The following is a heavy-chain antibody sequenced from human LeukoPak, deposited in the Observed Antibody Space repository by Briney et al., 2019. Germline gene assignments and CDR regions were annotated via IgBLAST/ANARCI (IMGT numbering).Heavy chain of an antibody. V-gene: IGHV4-59*01. CDR2: MYYSGST. D-gene: IGHD6-13*01. CDR3: ARGDRNSSSWYGEFDP. Sequence: SETLSLTCTVSGGSISSYYWSWIRQPPGKGLEWIGYMYYSGSTNYNPSLKSRVTISVDTSKNQFSLKLSSVTAADTAVYYSARGDRNSSSWYGEFDPWGQGTLVTVSS. J-gene: IGHJ5*02. CDR1: GGSISSYY.